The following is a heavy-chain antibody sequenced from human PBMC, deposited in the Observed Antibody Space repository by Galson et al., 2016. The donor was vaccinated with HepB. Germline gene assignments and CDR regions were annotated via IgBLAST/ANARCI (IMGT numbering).Heavy chain of an antibody. Sequence: SLRLSCAASGFTFDDYAMHWVRQAPGGGLEWVSGITWNSGPIGYADSVKGRFTISRDNAKNYSYLQLNTLRHEDTAVYYCAKALIDRVDCLDVWGPGTTVTVSS. D-gene: IGHD2-21*02. CDR2: ITWNSGPI. V-gene: IGHV3-9*01. CDR1: GFTFDDYA. J-gene: IGHJ6*02. CDR3: AKALIDRVDCLDV.